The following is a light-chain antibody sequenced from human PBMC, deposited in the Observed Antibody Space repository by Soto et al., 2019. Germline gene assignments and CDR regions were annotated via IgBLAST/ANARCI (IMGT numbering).Light chain of an antibody. CDR2: GAS. Sequence: DLQMTQSPSSLTASVAVRVTITCRASQSIRSDLNWYQQKPGKAPKVLIYGASTLQSGVPPRFGGSGSGTAFTLTISSLQPEDFATYYCQQVHDYPITFGGGTKVDI. CDR3: QQVHDYPIT. V-gene: IGKV1-17*01. J-gene: IGKJ4*01. CDR1: QSIRSD.